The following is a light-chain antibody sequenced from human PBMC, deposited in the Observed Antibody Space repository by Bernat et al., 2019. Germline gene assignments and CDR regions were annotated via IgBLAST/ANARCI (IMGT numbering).Light chain of an antibody. CDR3: QQYNKWPPIT. CDR2: DAS. CDR1: QSVSKK. V-gene: IGKV3-15*01. Sequence: EIVMTQSPATLSVSPGETATLSCRASQSVSKKLGWYQQKPGQAPRLLIYDASTRAAGIPVRFSGSGSGTVFTLTISGLQSEDFAVYYCQQYNKWPPITLGQGTRLEIK. J-gene: IGKJ5*01.